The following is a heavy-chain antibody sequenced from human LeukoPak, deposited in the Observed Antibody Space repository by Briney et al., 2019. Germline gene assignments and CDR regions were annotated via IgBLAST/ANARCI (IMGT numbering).Heavy chain of an antibody. CDR3: ASPYYYGSGSYHC. V-gene: IGHV4-34*01. Sequence: GSLRLSCAASGFTFSRHSINWVRQAPGKGLEWIGEINHSGSTNYNPSLKSRVTISVDTSKNQFSLKLSSVTAADTAVYYCASPYYYGSGSYHCWGQGTLVTVSS. D-gene: IGHD3-10*01. CDR2: INHSGST. CDR1: GFTFSRHS. J-gene: IGHJ4*02.